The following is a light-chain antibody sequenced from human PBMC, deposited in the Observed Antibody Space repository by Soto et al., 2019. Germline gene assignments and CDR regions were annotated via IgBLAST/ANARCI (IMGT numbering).Light chain of an antibody. CDR1: QTISSW. J-gene: IGKJ1*01. V-gene: IGKV1-6*01. Sequence: IQMTQSPSTLSGSVGDRVTITCRASQTISSWLAWYQQKPGKAPNLLIYAASSLRSGVPSRFSGSGSGTHFTLTINSLQAEDSATYFCLQDYTYPWTFGQGTKVHIK. CDR2: AAS. CDR3: LQDYTYPWT.